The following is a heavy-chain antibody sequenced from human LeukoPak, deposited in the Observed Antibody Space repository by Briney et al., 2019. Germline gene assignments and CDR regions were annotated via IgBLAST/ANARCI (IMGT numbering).Heavy chain of an antibody. J-gene: IGHJ4*02. CDR1: GFTFSSYA. D-gene: IGHD6-13*01. CDR3: ATMYSSSWYATNYFDY. Sequence: GRSLRLSCAASGFTFSSYAMHWVRQAPGKGLEWVAVISYDGSNKYYADSVKGRFTISRDNSKNTLYLQMNSLRAEDTAVYYCATMYSSSWYATNYFDYWGQGTLVTVSS. V-gene: IGHV3-30*14. CDR2: ISYDGSNK.